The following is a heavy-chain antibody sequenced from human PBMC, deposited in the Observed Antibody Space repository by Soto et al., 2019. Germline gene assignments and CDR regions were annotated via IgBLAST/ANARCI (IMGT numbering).Heavy chain of an antibody. D-gene: IGHD3-22*01. J-gene: IGHJ5*02. Sequence: QVQLVQSGAEVKKPESSVKVSCKAPGGTFSTYAISWVRQAPGQGLEWMGGIIPMFGTANYAQRFQDRVTLPADDSTTTVYIDLSRLRSEYTAVYFFPSGIQLSLRRINNGYSPWRQRTLVTVSS. V-gene: IGHV1-69*12. CDR3: PSGIQLSLRRINNGYSP. CDR2: IIPMFGTA. CDR1: GGTFSTYA.